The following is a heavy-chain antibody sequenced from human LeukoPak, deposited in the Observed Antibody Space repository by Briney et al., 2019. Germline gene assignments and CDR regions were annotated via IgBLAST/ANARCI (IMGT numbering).Heavy chain of an antibody. CDR1: GFTFRSYG. V-gene: IGHV3-30*18. D-gene: IGHD3-9*01. Sequence: GGFLRLSRAGSGFTFRSYGMHWVRQAPGKGVGGGGVISYDGSNKYYADSVKGRFTISRDNSKNTLYLQMNSLRAEDTAVYYCAKGLRYFDWWSAFDIWGQGTMVTVSS. J-gene: IGHJ3*02. CDR3: AKGLRYFDWWSAFDI. CDR2: ISYDGSNK.